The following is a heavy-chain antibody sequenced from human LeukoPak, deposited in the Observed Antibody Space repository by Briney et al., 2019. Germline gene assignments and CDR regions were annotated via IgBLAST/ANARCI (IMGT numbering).Heavy chain of an antibody. CDR2: INDYGTTT. Sequence: GGSLTLSCSASGFTFSSCAMHWVRQAPGMGLEYVSGINDYGTTTHYGDSVRGRVTISRDDSKNTVHLQMSSLRAEDTAVYYCVKDLSGWYSFDYWGQGTLVTVSS. D-gene: IGHD6-19*01. J-gene: IGHJ4*02. V-gene: IGHV3-64D*09. CDR1: GFTFSSCA. CDR3: VKDLSGWYSFDY.